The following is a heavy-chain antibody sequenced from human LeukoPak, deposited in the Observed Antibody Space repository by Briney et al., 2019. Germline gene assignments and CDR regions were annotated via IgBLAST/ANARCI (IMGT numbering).Heavy chain of an antibody. D-gene: IGHD2-15*01. Sequence: GASVKVSCKASGYTFANYDINWVRQATGQGLEWMGWMNPNSGNTGYAQKFQGRVTMTRNTSISTAYMELSSLRSEDTAVYYCARGRRDIVVVVAATSDYYMDVWGKGTTVTVS. CDR1: GYTFANYD. CDR3: ARGRRDIVVVVAATSDYYMDV. CDR2: MNPNSGNT. V-gene: IGHV1-8*01. J-gene: IGHJ6*03.